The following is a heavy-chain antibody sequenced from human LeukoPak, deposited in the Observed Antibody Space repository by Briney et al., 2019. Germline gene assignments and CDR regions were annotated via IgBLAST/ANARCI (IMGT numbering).Heavy chain of an antibody. Sequence: SETLSLTCTVSGGSINNYYWSWIRQPAGKGLEWIGRIYTRGSTNYNPSLKSRVTISVDTSKNQFSLKLSSVTAADTAVYYCARDVMVYYGMDVWGQGTTVTVSS. D-gene: IGHD3-10*01. CDR1: GGSINNYY. CDR2: IYTRGST. J-gene: IGHJ6*02. CDR3: ARDVMVYYGMDV. V-gene: IGHV4-4*07.